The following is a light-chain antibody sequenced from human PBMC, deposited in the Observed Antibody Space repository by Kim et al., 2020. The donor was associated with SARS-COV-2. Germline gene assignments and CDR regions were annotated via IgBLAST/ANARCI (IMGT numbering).Light chain of an antibody. CDR3: QQYGTSPIT. Sequence: EIVLTQSPGTLSLSPGERASLSCRAGQSVSSTHLGWYQQKPGQAPSLIIYGAFNRATGIPDRFSGSGSGTDFTLTISRLEPEDFAVNYCQQYGTSPITFGQGTRLEIK. J-gene: IGKJ5*01. CDR2: GAF. CDR1: QSVSSTH. V-gene: IGKV3-20*01.